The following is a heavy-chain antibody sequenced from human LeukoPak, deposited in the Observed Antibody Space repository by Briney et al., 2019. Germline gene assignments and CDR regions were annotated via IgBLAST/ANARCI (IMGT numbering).Heavy chain of an antibody. CDR3: ARDHAFSYYYYYMDV. V-gene: IGHV3-7*01. CDR2: INQDGSEK. CDR1: GFNFNIYE. J-gene: IGHJ6*03. Sequence: GGSLRLSCAASGFNFNIYEMNWVRQAPGKGLEWVANINQDGSEKYYVDSVKGRFTISRDNAKNSLYLQMNSLRAEDTAVYYCARDHAFSYYYYYMDVWGKGTTVTVSS. D-gene: IGHD3-3*01.